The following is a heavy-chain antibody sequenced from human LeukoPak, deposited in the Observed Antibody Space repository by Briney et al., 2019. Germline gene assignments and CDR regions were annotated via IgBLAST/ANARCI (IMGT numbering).Heavy chain of an antibody. CDR2: IDSSGGYT. J-gene: IGHJ4*02. CDR1: GFTFNTYS. V-gene: IGHV3-23*01. CDR3: AKDRLLNCRGDCYIFDY. D-gene: IGHD2-21*02. Sequence: GGSLRLSCAASGFTFNTYSMNWARQAPGKGLEWVSSIDSSGGYTFYADSVKGRFSISRDNSKNTLYLQVNGLRTEDTAVYYCAKDRLLNCRGDCYIFDYWGQGTVVTVSS.